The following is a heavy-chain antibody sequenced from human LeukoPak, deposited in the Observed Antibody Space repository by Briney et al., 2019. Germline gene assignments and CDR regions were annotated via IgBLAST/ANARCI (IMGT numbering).Heavy chain of an antibody. CDR1: GGSISSYY. J-gene: IGHJ3*01. CDR3: ARGIFGMVLNAFDL. V-gene: IGHV4-59*01. CDR2: ISYGGST. D-gene: IGHD3-3*01. Sequence: SETLSLTCTVPGGSISSYYWTWIRQPPGRGLEWVGYISYGGSTNYNPSLKSRVTTSVDTSTNQFSLKLSSVTAADTAVYYCARGIFGMVLNAFDLWGRGTMVTVSS.